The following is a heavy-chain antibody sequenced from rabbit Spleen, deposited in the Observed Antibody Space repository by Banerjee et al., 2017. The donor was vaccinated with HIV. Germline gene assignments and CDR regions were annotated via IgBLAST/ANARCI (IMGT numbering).Heavy chain of an antibody. CDR1: GFSFSSSDY. Sequence: QSLEESGGDLVKPGASLTLTCTASGFSFSSSDYMCWVRQAPGKGLEWVACAYAGSSGSTYYASWAKGRFTISKTSSTTVTLQMTSLTAADTATYFCARDAGTSFSTYGMDLWGPGTLVTVS. J-gene: IGHJ6*01. D-gene: IGHD8-1*01. CDR3: ARDAGTSFSTYGMDL. CDR2: AYAGSSGST. V-gene: IGHV1S40*01.